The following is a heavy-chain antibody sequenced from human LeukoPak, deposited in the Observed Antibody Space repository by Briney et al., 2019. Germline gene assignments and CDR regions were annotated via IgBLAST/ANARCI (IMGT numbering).Heavy chain of an antibody. CDR1: GGTFSSYA. J-gene: IGHJ6*03. CDR2: IIPIFGTA. Sequence: ASVKVSCKASGGTFSSYAISWVRQAPGQGLEWMGGIIPIFGTANYAQKFQGRVTITTDESTSTAYMELSSLRSEDTAVYYCARSRRFNGNYVHYYYMDVWGKGTTVTVSS. V-gene: IGHV1-69*05. D-gene: IGHD1-7*01. CDR3: ARSRRFNGNYVHYYYMDV.